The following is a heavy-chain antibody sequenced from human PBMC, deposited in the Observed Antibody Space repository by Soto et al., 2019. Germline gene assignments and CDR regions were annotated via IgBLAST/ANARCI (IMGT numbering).Heavy chain of an antibody. J-gene: IGHJ4*02. CDR2: SRNQAQNYII. Sequence: EVQLVESGGGLVRPGGSLRLSCAASGFTFSDHYIDWVRQAPGKGLEWVGRSRNQAQNYIIEYAASVQGRFTISRDDSKNSLFLQMHSLKSEYTAVYYCARWTRGAYDYWGQGTLVTVSS. D-gene: IGHD1-26*01. V-gene: IGHV3-72*01. CDR1: GFTFSDHY. CDR3: ARWTRGAYDY.